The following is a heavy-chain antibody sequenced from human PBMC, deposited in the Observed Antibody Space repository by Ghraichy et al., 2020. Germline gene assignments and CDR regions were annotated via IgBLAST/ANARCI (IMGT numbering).Heavy chain of an antibody. CDR3: AHRRGPGVYYGSPRREPYRNDAFDI. CDR1: GFSLSTSGVG. CDR2: IYWNDDK. J-gene: IGHJ3*02. V-gene: IGHV2-5*01. Sequence: SGPTLVKPTQTLTLTCTFSGFSLSTSGVGVGWIRQPPGKALEWLALIYWNDDKRYSPSLKSRLTITKDTSKNQVVLTMTNMDPVDTATYYCAHRRGPGVYYGSPRREPYRNDAFDIWGQGTMVTVSS. D-gene: IGHD3-22*01.